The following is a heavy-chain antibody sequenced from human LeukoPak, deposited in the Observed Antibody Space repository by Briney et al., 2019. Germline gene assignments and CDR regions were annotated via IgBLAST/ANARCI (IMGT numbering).Heavy chain of an antibody. CDR1: GYTFTGYY. V-gene: IGHV1-2*02. CDR2: INPNSGGT. Sequence: VASVKVSCKASGYTFTGYYMHWVRQAPGQGLEWMGWINPNSGGTNYSQKFQGTVTMTRDTSISTAYMELSRLRSDDTAVYYCARGYYDFWSGYSMTTSRDENYFDYWGQGTLVTVSS. J-gene: IGHJ4*02. CDR3: ARGYYDFWSGYSMTTSRDENYFDY. D-gene: IGHD3-3*01.